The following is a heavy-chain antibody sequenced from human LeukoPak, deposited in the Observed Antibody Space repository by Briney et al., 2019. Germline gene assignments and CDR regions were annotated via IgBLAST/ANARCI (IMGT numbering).Heavy chain of an antibody. Sequence: GASVKVSCKASGYTFTGYYMHWVRQAPGQGLEWMGWINPNSGGTNYAQKFQGRVTMTRDTSISTAYMELSRLRSDDTAVYYCARFPDLYGPHTIDYWGQGTLVTVSS. CDR3: ARFPDLYGPHTIDY. D-gene: IGHD2/OR15-2a*01. CDR2: INPNSGGT. CDR1: GYTFTGYY. V-gene: IGHV1-2*02. J-gene: IGHJ4*02.